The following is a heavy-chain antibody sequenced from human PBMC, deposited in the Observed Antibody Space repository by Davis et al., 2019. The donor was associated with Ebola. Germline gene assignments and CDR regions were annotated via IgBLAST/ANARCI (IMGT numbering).Heavy chain of an antibody. V-gene: IGHV1-18*01. J-gene: IGHJ3*02. D-gene: IGHD1-7*01. Sequence: ASVKVSCKASGYTFTSYGISWVRQAPGQGPEWMGWISTYNGNTKYTQKLQGRVTMTTDTSTSTAYMELRSLRSDDTAVFYCVRDFTGTPNDWDAFDIWGQGTMVTVSS. CDR1: GYTFTSYG. CDR3: VRDFTGTPNDWDAFDI. CDR2: ISTYNGNT.